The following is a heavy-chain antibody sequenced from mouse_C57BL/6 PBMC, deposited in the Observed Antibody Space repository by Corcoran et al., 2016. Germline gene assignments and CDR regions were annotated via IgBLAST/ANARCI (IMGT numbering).Heavy chain of an antibody. J-gene: IGHJ1*03. Sequence: QVQLQQSGAELARPGASVKLSCKASGYTFTSYGISWVKQRTGQGLEWIGEIYPRSGNTYYNEKFKGKATLTADKSSSTAYMELRSLTSEDSAVYVWARYEGTTVVADWYFDVWGTGTTVTVSS. CDR3: ARYEGTTVVADWYFDV. CDR2: IYPRSGNT. CDR1: GYTFTSYG. D-gene: IGHD1-1*01. V-gene: IGHV1-81*01.